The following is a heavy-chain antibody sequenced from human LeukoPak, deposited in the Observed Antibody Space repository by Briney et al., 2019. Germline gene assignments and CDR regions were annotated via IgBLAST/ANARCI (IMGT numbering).Heavy chain of an antibody. V-gene: IGHV4-31*03. D-gene: IGHD2-2*01. CDR1: GGSISSGGYY. J-gene: IGHJ6*02. CDR2: IYYSGST. CDR3: ARASSYCSSTSCSVVGYYYYGMDV. Sequence: SQTLSLTCTVSGGSISSGGYYWSRIRQHPGKGLEWIGYIYYSGSTYYNPSLKSRVTISVDTSKNQFSLKLSSVTAADTAVYYCARASSYCSSTSCSVVGYYYYGMDVWGQGTTVTVSS.